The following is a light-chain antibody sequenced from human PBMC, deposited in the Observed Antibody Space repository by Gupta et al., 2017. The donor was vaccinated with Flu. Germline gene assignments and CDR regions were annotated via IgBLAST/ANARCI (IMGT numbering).Light chain of an antibody. Sequence: DIQMTQSPSSVSASVGDRVTITCRASQGIGNWLAWYQQKPWKAPKLLIYAAVNLESGVPSRFSGTGSATDFALTSISLQPDDFATYYCQQGYSFPRTFGRGTKVEIK. CDR1: QGIGNW. CDR3: QQGYSFPRT. CDR2: AAV. V-gene: IGKV1-12*01. J-gene: IGKJ1*01.